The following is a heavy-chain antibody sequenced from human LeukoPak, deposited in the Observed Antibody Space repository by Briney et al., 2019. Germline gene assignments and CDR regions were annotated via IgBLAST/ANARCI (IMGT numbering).Heavy chain of an antibody. CDR3: AFLPSKVVVPAAHQDY. D-gene: IGHD2-2*01. J-gene: IGHJ4*02. CDR1: GYTFTSYG. V-gene: IGHV1-18*01. CDR2: ISAYNGNT. Sequence: GASVKVSCKASGYTFTSYGISWVRQAPGQGLEWMGWISAYNGNTNYAQKLQGRVTMTTDTSTSTAYMELRSLRSDDTAVYYCAFLPSKVVVPAAHQDYWGQGTLVTVSS.